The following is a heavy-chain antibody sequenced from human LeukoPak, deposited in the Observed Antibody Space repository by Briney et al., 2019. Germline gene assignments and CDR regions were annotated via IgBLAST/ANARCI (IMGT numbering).Heavy chain of an antibody. D-gene: IGHD6-19*01. CDR3: ARRGSSGWPYYYYGMDV. CDR2: IYYSGST. V-gene: IGHV4-59*01. CDR1: GFTISSYY. J-gene: IGHJ6*02. Sequence: SETLTLICTASGFTISSYYWSWIRQPPGKGLEWIGYIYYSGSTNYNPSLKSRVTISVDTSKNQFSLKLSSVTAADTAVYYCARRGSSGWPYYYYGMDVWGQGTTVTVSS.